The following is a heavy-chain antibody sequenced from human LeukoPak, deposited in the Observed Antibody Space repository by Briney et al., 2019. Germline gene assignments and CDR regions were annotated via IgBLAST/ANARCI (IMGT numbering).Heavy chain of an antibody. CDR1: GGSISRYY. CDR2: IYDSGST. CDR3: ASGFPVLATSAFDI. Sequence: TSETLSLTCTVSGGSISRYYWSWIRQPPGKGLEWIGYIYDSGSTNYNPSLKSRVSISVDTSKNQFSLKLTSVTPADTAVYYCASGFPVLATSAFDIWGQGTMVTVSS. D-gene: IGHD3-3*02. J-gene: IGHJ3*02. V-gene: IGHV4-59*01.